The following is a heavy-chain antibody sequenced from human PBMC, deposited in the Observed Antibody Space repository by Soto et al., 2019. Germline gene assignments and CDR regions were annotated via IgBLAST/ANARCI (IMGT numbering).Heavy chain of an antibody. D-gene: IGHD3-9*01. CDR2: ISAYNGNT. V-gene: IGHV1-18*04. Sequence: EASVKVSCKASGYTFTSYGISWVRQAPGQGLEWMGWISAYNGNTNYAQKLQGRVTMTTDTSTSTAYLGLRSLRSDDTAVYYCARDEIENYDILTGYYGMDVWGQGTTVTVSS. J-gene: IGHJ6*02. CDR3: ARDEIENYDILTGYYGMDV. CDR1: GYTFTSYG.